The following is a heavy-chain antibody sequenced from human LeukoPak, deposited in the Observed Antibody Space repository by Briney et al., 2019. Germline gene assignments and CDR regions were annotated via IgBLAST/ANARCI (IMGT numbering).Heavy chain of an antibody. CDR2: IISSSSSI. V-gene: IGHV3-48*01. CDR3: ARDRYTRRYFDY. Sequence: GGSLRLSCAASGFTFSGYSMNGVRQAPGKGLEGVSYIISSSSSIYYADSVKGRFTISRDNAKNSLYLQMNSLRAEDTAVYYCARDRYTRRYFDYWGQGTLVTVSS. D-gene: IGHD6-13*01. J-gene: IGHJ4*02. CDR1: GFTFSGYS.